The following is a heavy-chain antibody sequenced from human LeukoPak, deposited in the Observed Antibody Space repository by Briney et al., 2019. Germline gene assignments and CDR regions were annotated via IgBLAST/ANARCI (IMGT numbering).Heavy chain of an antibody. J-gene: IGHJ3*02. CDR3: ANYLPPRGYQYALDI. D-gene: IGHD5-12*01. CDR2: VVSGNT. Sequence: GSLRLYCAASGFTFSNYAMGWVRQGPGKKLEWVSSVVSGNTYYADSVKGRFTISRDNSKNTLYLQMNGLRAEDTAVYYCANYLPPRGYQYALDIWGQGTLVTVSS. CDR1: GFTFSNYA. V-gene: IGHV3-23*01.